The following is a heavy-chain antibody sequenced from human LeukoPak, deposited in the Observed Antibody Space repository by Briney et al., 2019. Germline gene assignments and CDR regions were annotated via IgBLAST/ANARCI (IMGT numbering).Heavy chain of an antibody. J-gene: IGHJ4*02. V-gene: IGHV4-61*02. CDR1: GGSISSGSYY. CDR2: IYTSGST. CDR3: AREIAVAGLDY. Sequence: SQTLSLTCTVSGGSISSGSYYWSWIRQPAGKGLEWIGRIYTSGSTNYNPSLKSRVPISVDTSKNQFSLKLGSVTAADTAVYYCAREIAVAGLDYWGQGTLVTVSS. D-gene: IGHD6-19*01.